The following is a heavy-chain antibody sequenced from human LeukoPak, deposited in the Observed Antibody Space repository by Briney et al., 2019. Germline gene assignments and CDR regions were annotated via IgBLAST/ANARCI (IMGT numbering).Heavy chain of an antibody. D-gene: IGHD3-10*01. J-gene: IGHJ5*02. V-gene: IGHV4-4*07. Sequence: SETLSLTCAVYGGSFSGYYWSWIRQPAGKGLEWIGRIYSSGSTTYNPSLKSRVTMSVDTSKSQFSLKVTSVTAADTAVYYCARDSGTTGEVKFDPWGQGTLVTVSS. CDR3: ARDSGTTGEVKFDP. CDR1: GGSFSGYY. CDR2: IYSSGST.